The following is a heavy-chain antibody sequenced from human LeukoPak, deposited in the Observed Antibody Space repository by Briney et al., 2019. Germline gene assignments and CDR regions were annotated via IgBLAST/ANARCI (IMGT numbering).Heavy chain of an antibody. J-gene: IGHJ6*03. CDR1: GGSISSYY. D-gene: IGHD3-10*01. Sequence: PSETLSLTCTVSGGSISSYYWSWIRQPPGKGLEWIGYIYYSGSTNYNPSLKSRVTISVDTSKNQFSLKLSSVTAADTAVYYCARDLFGYYYYMDVWGKGTTVTVSS. V-gene: IGHV4-59*12. CDR3: ARDLFGYYYYMDV. CDR2: IYYSGST.